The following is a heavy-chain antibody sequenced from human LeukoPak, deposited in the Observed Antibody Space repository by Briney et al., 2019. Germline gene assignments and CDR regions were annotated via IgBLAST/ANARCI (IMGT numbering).Heavy chain of an antibody. CDR2: INPNSGGT. D-gene: IGHD4-17*01. CDR1: GYTFTGYY. V-gene: IGHV1-2*02. CDR3: ARLLHTVTTYVYYYGMDV. J-gene: IGHJ6*02. Sequence: ASVKVSCKASGYTFTGYYMHWVRQAPGQGLEWMGWINPNSGGTNYAQKFQGRVTMTRDTSISTAYMELSRLRSDDTAVYYCARLLHTVTTYVYYYGMDVWGQGTTVTVSS.